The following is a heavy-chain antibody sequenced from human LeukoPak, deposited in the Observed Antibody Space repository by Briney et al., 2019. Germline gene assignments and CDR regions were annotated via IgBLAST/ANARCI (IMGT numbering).Heavy chain of an antibody. Sequence: AGGSLRLSCAASGFTFSDYWIHWVRQAPGKGLVWVSRINTDGSITNYADSVKGRFSISRDNAKNTLYLQMNSLRAEDTAVYYCAKDQRKELLDAFDIWGQGTMVTVSS. CDR3: AKDQRKELLDAFDI. CDR2: INTDGSIT. V-gene: IGHV3-74*01. D-gene: IGHD1-26*01. CDR1: GFTFSDYW. J-gene: IGHJ3*02.